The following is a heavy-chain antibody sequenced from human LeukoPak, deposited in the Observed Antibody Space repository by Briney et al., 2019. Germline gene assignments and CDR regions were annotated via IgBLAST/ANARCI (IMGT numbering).Heavy chain of an antibody. CDR2: ISYDGSNK. Sequence: GGSLRLSCAASGFTFSSYAMHWVRQAPGKGLEWVAVISYDGSNKYYADSVKGRFTISRDNSKNTLYLQMNSLRAEDTAVYYCARAKRGYSYGYLDYWGQGTLVTVSS. D-gene: IGHD5-18*01. CDR3: ARAKRGYSYGYLDY. J-gene: IGHJ4*02. CDR1: GFTFSSYA. V-gene: IGHV3-30-3*01.